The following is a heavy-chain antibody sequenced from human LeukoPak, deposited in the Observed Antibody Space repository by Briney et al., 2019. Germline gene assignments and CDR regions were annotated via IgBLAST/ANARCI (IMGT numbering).Heavy chain of an antibody. CDR2: IFGKSDAMET. J-gene: IGHJ4*02. Sequence: GRCPRLAFYVSGPTFINTWMTSVSRAPGKGLGWVVRIFGKSDAMETDYAIHVKGRFTISRDDSKNTLYLQTNSLTTEDTAVYYCGAYIFGFGGDCWGQGTPVTVSS. V-gene: IGHV3-15*01. CDR1: GPTFINTW. CDR3: GAYIFGFGGDC. D-gene: IGHD3-16*01.